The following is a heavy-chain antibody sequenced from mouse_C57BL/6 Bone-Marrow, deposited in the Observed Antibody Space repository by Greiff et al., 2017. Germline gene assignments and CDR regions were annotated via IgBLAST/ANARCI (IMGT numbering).Heavy chain of an antibody. CDR2: IYPRSGNT. Sequence: VQLQQSGAELARPGASVKLSCKASGYTFTSYGISWVKQRTGQGLEWIGEIYPRSGNTYYNEKFKGKDTLTADKSSSTAYMELRSLTSEDSAVYFCANFFDYWGQGTTLTVSS. CDR3: ANFFDY. V-gene: IGHV1-81*01. CDR1: GYTFTSYG. J-gene: IGHJ2*01.